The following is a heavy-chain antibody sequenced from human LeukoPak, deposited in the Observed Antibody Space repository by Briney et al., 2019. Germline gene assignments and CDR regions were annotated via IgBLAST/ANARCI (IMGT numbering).Heavy chain of an antibody. J-gene: IGHJ6*02. CDR2: ISGSGGST. CDR3: AAGGAQIEYCSSTSCYRPLYYYYGMDV. V-gene: IGHV3-23*01. CDR1: GFTFSSYA. Sequence: GGSLRLSCAASGFTFSSYAMSWVRQAPGKGLEWVSAISGSGGSTYYADSVKGRFTISRDNSKNTLYLQMNSPRAEDTAVYYCAAGGAQIEYCSSTSCYRPLYYYYGMDVWGQGTTVTVSS. D-gene: IGHD2-2*02.